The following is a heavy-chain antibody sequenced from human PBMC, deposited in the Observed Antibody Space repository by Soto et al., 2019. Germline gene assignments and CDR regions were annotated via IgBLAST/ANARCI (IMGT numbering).Heavy chain of an antibody. CDR2: IYSGGST. Sequence: EVQLVETGGGLIQPGGSLRLSCAASGFTVSSNYMSWVRQAPGKGLEWVSVIYSGGSTYYADSVKGRFTISRDNSKNTLYLQMNSLRAEDTAVYYCEREESYDSSGYYYVGWGKGTLVTVSS. J-gene: IGHJ4*02. D-gene: IGHD3-22*01. CDR3: EREESYDSSGYYYVG. CDR1: GFTVSSNY. V-gene: IGHV3-53*02.